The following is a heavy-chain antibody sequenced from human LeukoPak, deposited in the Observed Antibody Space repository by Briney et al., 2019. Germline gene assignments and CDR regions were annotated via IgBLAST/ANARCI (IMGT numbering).Heavy chain of an antibody. Sequence: GGSLRLSCAASGFTFSYYSMNWVRQAPEKGLEWVSSITSSSSYIYYADSVKGRFTIPRDNAKNSLYLQMNSLRAEDTAVYHCAAYSYGQTDAFDIWGQGTMVTVSS. V-gene: IGHV3-21*01. J-gene: IGHJ3*02. CDR1: GFTFSYYS. CDR3: AAYSYGQTDAFDI. D-gene: IGHD5-18*01. CDR2: ITSSSSYI.